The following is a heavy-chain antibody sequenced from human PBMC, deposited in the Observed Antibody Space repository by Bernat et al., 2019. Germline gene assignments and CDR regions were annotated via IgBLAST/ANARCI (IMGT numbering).Heavy chain of an antibody. CDR1: GGSFSGYY. D-gene: IGHD4-17*01. CDR3: ARDSSGYGVDY. Sequence: QVQLQQWGAGLLKPSETLSLTCAVYGGSFSGYYWSWIRQPPGKGLEWIGEINHSGSTNYNPSLKSRVTISVDTSKNQFSLKLSSVTAADTAVYYCARDSSGYGVDYWGQGTLVTVSS. CDR2: INHSGST. V-gene: IGHV4-34*01. J-gene: IGHJ4*02.